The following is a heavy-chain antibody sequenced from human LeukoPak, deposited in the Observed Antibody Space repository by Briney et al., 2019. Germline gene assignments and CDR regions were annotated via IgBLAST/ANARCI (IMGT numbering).Heavy chain of an antibody. CDR2: IFYSGST. D-gene: IGHD1-26*01. CDR1: GGSISSSSYY. CDR3: ARVREYYYYMDV. Sequence: SETLSLTCTVSGGSISSSSYYWGWIRQPPGKGLEWIGSIFYSGSTYYNPSLKSRVTISVDTSKNQFSLKLSSVTAEDTAVYYCARVREYYYYMDVWGKGTTVTVSS. V-gene: IGHV4-39*07. J-gene: IGHJ6*03.